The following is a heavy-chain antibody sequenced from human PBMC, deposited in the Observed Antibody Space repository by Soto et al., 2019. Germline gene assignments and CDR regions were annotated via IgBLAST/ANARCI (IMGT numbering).Heavy chain of an antibody. CDR2: IYPGDSDT. D-gene: IGHD2-8*01. V-gene: IGHV5-51*01. CDR1: GYRFTSYW. CDR3: ARQPTHTPDGVLGGMDV. J-gene: IGHJ6*02. Sequence: GESLKISCKGSGYRFTSYWIAWVRQMPGKGLEWMGIIYPGDSDTRYSPSFQGQVTISADKSINTAYLQWSSLEASDTAMYYCARQPTHTPDGVLGGMDVWGQGTTVTVSS.